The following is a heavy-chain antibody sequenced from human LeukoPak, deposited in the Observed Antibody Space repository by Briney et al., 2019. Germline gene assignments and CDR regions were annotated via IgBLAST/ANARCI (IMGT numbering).Heavy chain of an antibody. CDR2: TKSKTDGGTT. V-gene: IGHV3-15*01. Sequence: GGSLRLSCAASGFTFSNAWMSWVRQAPGKGLEWVGRTKSKTDGGTTDYAAPVKGRFTISRDDSKNTLYLQMNSLKTEDTAVYYCTTDGGSYYGSGSYTPVDYFDYWGQGTLVTVSS. CDR3: TTDGGSYYGSGSYTPVDYFDY. D-gene: IGHD3-10*01. CDR1: GFTFSNAW. J-gene: IGHJ4*02.